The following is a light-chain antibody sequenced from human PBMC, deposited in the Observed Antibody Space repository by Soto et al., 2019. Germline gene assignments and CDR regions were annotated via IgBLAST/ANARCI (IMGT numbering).Light chain of an antibody. CDR1: ESISRN. CDR3: QQSYTMPFT. V-gene: IGKV1-39*01. Sequence: DIQMTQSPSSLSASVGDRVTIPCRASESISRNLNWYQQKAGKAPKLLIYAASSLQSGVPSRFSGSGSGTDFTLTISSLQPEDFATYYCQQSYTMPFTFGPGTKVDIK. J-gene: IGKJ3*01. CDR2: AAS.